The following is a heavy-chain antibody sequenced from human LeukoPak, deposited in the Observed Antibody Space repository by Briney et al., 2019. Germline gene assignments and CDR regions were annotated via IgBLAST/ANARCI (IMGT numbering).Heavy chain of an antibody. Sequence: SETLSLTCTVSGGSISSYYWSWIRQPPGKGLEWIGYIYYSGSTNYNPSLKSRVTISVDTSKNQFSLKLSSVTAADTAVYYCAQRNDFWSGYHSWWFDPWGQGTPVTVSS. J-gene: IGHJ5*02. CDR1: GGSISSYY. D-gene: IGHD3-3*01. V-gene: IGHV4-59*01. CDR3: AQRNDFWSGYHSWWFDP. CDR2: IYYSGST.